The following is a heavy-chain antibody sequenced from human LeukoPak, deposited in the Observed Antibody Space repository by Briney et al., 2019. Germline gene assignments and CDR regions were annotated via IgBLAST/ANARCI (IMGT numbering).Heavy chain of an antibody. J-gene: IGHJ6*03. V-gene: IGHV4-30-4*08. CDR3: ASMPYDFWSGYGYYYMDV. CDR1: GGSLSSGDYY. D-gene: IGHD3-3*01. CDR2: IYYSGST. Sequence: SETLSLTCIVSGGSLSSGDYYWSWIRQPPGKGLEWIGYIYYSGSTYYNPSLKSRVTIPVDTSKNQFSLKLSSVTAADTAVYYCASMPYDFWSGYGYYYMDVWGKGTTVTVSS.